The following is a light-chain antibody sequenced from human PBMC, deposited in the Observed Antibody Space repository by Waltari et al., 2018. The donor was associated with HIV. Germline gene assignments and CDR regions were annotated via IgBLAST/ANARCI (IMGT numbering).Light chain of an antibody. CDR3: LLYMASGRV. V-gene: IGLV8-61*01. Sequence: QTVVTQEPSFSVSPGGTITLTCGLSSGPVSLAYYPSWYQQTTGQPPRTLIYNTDTRSSGVPDRFSGSIVGNKAALTITGAQSEDESDYYCLLYMASGRVFGGGTRLTVL. CDR1: SGPVSLAYY. CDR2: NTD. J-gene: IGLJ3*02.